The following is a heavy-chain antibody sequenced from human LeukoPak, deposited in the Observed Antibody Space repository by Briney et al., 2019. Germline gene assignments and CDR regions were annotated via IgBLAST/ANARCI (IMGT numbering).Heavy chain of an antibody. Sequence: TSETLSLTCAVYGGSFSGYYWSWIRQPPGKGLEWIGEINHSGSTNYNPSLKSRVTISVDTSKNQFSLKLSSVTAADTAVYYCARTEDSYGLTGFDYWGQGTLVTASS. CDR2: INHSGST. V-gene: IGHV4-34*01. CDR3: ARTEDSYGLTGFDY. CDR1: GGSFSGYY. D-gene: IGHD5-18*01. J-gene: IGHJ4*02.